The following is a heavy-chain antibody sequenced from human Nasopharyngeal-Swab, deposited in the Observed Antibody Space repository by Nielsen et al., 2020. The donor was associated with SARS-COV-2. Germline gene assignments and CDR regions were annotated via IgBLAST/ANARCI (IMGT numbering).Heavy chain of an antibody. D-gene: IGHD3-10*01. CDR2: ISWNSGRI. CDR3: AKGGSGSYLDGIDY. Sequence: GGSLRLSLSASGFPFADSAMHLVPQSPGKGLACVSGISWNSGRIGYADSVKGRFTISRDNAKNSLYLQMNSLRAEDTALYYWAKGGSGSYLDGIDYWGQGTLVTVSS. CDR1: GFPFADSA. V-gene: IGHV3-9*01. J-gene: IGHJ4*02.